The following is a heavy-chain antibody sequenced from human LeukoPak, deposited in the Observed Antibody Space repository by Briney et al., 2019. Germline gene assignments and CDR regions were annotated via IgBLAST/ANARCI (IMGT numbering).Heavy chain of an antibody. D-gene: IGHD3-10*01. CDR2: IYPDDSDT. CDR1: GYSFTSYW. Sequence: GESLKISCEGSGYSFTSYWIGWVRQMPGKGLEWMGMIYPDDSDTRYSPSFQGQVTISVDKSISTAYLQWSSLKASDTAMYHCARRAYYSVSGSYRWFDSWGQGTLVTVSS. CDR3: ARRAYYSVSGSYRWFDS. J-gene: IGHJ5*01. V-gene: IGHV5-51*01.